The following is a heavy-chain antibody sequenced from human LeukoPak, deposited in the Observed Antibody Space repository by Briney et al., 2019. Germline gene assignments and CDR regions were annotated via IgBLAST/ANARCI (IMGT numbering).Heavy chain of an antibody. Sequence: SETLSLTCAVYGGSFSGYYWSWICQPPGKGLEWIGEINHSGSTNYNPSLKSRVTISVDTSRNQFSLKLSSVTAADTAVYYCARGSSAWYNWFDPWGQGTLVTVYS. CDR1: GGSFSGYY. CDR3: ARGSSAWYNWFDP. J-gene: IGHJ5*02. V-gene: IGHV4-34*01. CDR2: INHSGST. D-gene: IGHD6-19*01.